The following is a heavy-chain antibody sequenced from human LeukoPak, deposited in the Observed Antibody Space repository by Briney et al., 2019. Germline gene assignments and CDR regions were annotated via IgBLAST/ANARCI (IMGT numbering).Heavy chain of an antibody. J-gene: IGHJ4*02. Sequence: SETLSLTCTVSGGSISSYYWSWIRQPPGKGLEWIGSIYYSGSTYYNPSLKSRVTISVDTSKNQFSLKLSSVTAADTAVYYCARHGVFYSSGWPPFDYWGQGTLVTVSS. D-gene: IGHD6-19*01. V-gene: IGHV4-59*05. CDR3: ARHGVFYSSGWPPFDY. CDR2: IYYSGST. CDR1: GGSISSYY.